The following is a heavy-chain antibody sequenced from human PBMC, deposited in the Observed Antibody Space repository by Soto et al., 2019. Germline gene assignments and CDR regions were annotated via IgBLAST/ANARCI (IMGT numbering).Heavy chain of an antibody. J-gene: IGHJ4*02. D-gene: IGHD1-1*01. Sequence: ASVKVSCKASGYTFSDYYIHWVRQAPGQGLEWMGWINPNSGGTKYAPKFQGGVTMTRDTSITTAYMELSRLRSGDTAVYYCAREPATAKPEAVDFQGQAPLDTLSS. CDR3: AREPATAKPEAVDF. CDR1: GYTFSDYY. V-gene: IGHV1-2*02. CDR2: INPNSGGT.